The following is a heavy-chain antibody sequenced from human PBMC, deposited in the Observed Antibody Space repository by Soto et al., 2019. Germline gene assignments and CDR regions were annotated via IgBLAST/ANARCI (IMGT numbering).Heavy chain of an antibody. CDR2: IYYSGST. CDR3: ARRPPLQYYYDSSGFQGFDY. Sequence: SETLSLTCTVSGGSISSSSYYWGWIRQPPGKGLEWIGSIYYSGSTYYNPSLKSRVTISVDTSKNQFSLKLSSVTAADTAVYYCARRPPLQYYYDSSGFQGFDYWGQGTLVT. D-gene: IGHD3-22*01. CDR1: GGSISSSSYY. V-gene: IGHV4-39*01. J-gene: IGHJ4*02.